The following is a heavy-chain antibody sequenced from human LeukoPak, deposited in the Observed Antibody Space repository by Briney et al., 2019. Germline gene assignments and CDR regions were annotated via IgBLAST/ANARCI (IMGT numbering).Heavy chain of an antibody. CDR1: GFTFSSYS. D-gene: IGHD6-19*01. CDR3: ARGTSSVYSSGNY. J-gene: IGHJ4*02. CDR2: ISSSSSTI. V-gene: IGHV3-48*04. Sequence: GGSLRLSCAASGFTFSSYSMNWVRQAPGKGLEWVSYISSSSSTIYYADSVKGRFTISRDNAKNSLYLQMNSLRAEDTAVYYCARGTSSVYSSGNYWGQGTLVTVSS.